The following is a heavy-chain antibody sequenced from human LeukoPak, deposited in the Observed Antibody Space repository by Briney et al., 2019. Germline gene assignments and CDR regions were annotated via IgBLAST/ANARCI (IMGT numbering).Heavy chain of an antibody. J-gene: IGHJ4*02. CDR3: ARTYNSDFDS. D-gene: IGHD6-25*01. V-gene: IGHV1-8*01. CDR2: LNPKTGKK. Sequence: ASVKVSCKTSGYTFTDYDINWVRQAAGQVLEWLGWLNPKTGKKGYVQKFQARLSMTTNTSITTAFLTLSSLTSGDTAVYFCARTYNSDFDSWGQGTLVTVS. CDR1: GYTFTDYD.